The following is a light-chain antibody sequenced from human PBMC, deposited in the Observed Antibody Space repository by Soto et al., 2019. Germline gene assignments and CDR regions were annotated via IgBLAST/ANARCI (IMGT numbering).Light chain of an antibody. V-gene: IGKV1-39*01. CDR1: QRISTF. CDR3: KQSYRLPLT. CDR2: SAS. J-gene: IGKJ4*01. Sequence: DIQMTQSPSSLSAFVGDSVTITCHASQRISTFLNWYHQKPGKAPKLLIYSASYLQSGVPSNFSGVGSGTDFTLSIVTLQPGDFGTYFCKQSYRLPLTFGGGTKVEI.